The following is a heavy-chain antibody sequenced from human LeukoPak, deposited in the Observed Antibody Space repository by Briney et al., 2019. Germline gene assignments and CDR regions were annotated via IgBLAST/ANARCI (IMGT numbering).Heavy chain of an antibody. CDR2: IKSKTDGGTT. D-gene: IGHD3-9*01. V-gene: IGHV3-15*01. J-gene: IGHJ4*02. CDR1: GFTFSSYA. Sequence: GGSLRLSCAASGFTFSSYAMHWVRQAPGKGLEWVGRIKSKTDGGTTDYAAPVKGRFTISRDDSKNTLYLQMNSLKTEDTAVYYCTTDFISYYDILTGYYTSVDYWGQGTLVTVSS. CDR3: TTDFISYYDILTGYYTSVDY.